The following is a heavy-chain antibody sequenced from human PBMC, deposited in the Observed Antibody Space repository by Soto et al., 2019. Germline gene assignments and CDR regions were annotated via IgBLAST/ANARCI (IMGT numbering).Heavy chain of an antibody. CDR2: ISYDGSNK. Sequence: QVQLVESGGGVVQPGRSLRLSCAASGFTFSSYGMHWVRQAPGKGLEWVAVISYDGSNKYYADSLKGRFTISRDNSKNTLYLQMNSLRAEDTAVYYCAKGSTHFDYWGQGTLVTVSS. J-gene: IGHJ4*02. CDR3: AKGSTHFDY. CDR1: GFTFSSYG. V-gene: IGHV3-30*18.